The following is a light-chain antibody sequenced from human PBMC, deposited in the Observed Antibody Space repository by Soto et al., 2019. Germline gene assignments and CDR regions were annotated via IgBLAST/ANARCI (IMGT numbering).Light chain of an antibody. CDR2: DVN. J-gene: IGLJ2*01. CDR1: SGDIDSHNY. Sequence: QYALTQPASVSGSPGQSITVSCTGSSGDIDSHNYVSWFQQHPGKAPKIIRHDVNSRPSGVSNRFSGSRSGDTAFLIISGLRAEDEADYYCSSLTTSRTLLFGGGTKLTVL. V-gene: IGLV2-14*01. CDR3: SSLTTSRTLL.